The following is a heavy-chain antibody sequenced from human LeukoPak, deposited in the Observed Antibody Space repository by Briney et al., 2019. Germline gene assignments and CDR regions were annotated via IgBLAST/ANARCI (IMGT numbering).Heavy chain of an antibody. CDR3: ARDWGTVEAAGKGRWFDP. V-gene: IGHV1-2*02. CDR1: GYTFTGYY. CDR2: INPNSGGT. D-gene: IGHD6-13*01. J-gene: IGHJ5*02. Sequence: GASVKVSCKASGYTFTGYYMHWVRQAPGQGLEWMGWINPNSGGTNYAQKFQGRVTMTRDTSISTAYMELSRLRSDDTAVYYCARDWGTVEAAGKGRWFDPWGQGTLVTVSS.